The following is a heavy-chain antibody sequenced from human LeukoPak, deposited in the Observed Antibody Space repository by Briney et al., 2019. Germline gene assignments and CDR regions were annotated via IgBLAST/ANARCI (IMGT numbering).Heavy chain of an antibody. CDR2: ISSSGSTI. D-gene: IGHD3-10*02. V-gene: IGHV3-48*04. Sequence: GGSLRLSCAASGFTFRTYNMDWVRQAPGKGLEWVSYISSSGSTIYYADSVKGRFTISRDNAKNSLYLQMNSLRAEDTAVYYCAELGITMIGGVWGKGTTVTISS. CDR3: AELGITMIGGV. CDR1: GFTFRTYN. J-gene: IGHJ6*04.